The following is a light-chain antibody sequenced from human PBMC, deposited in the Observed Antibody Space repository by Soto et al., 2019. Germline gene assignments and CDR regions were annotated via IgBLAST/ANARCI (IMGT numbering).Light chain of an antibody. V-gene: IGLV9-49*01. Sequence: QSVLTQPPSASASLGASVTLTCTLSSGYSNYKADWYQQSPGKGPRFVMRVGTGGIVGSKGDGIPDRFSVLGSGLNRYLTLKNIQEEDESDYHCGSDPGSGSNFVVFGGGTKLTVL. J-gene: IGLJ2*01. CDR3: GSDPGSGSNFVV. CDR2: VGTGGIVG. CDR1: SGYSNYK.